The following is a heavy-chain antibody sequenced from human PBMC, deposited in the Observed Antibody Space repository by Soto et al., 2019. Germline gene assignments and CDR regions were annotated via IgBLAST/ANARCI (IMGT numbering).Heavy chain of an antibody. CDR3: ATNRDYDSSGYYPLDY. J-gene: IGHJ4*02. D-gene: IGHD3-22*01. CDR2: INAGNGNT. Sequence: ASVKVSCKASGYTFTSYAMHWVRQAPGQGLEWMGWINAGNGNTIYSQKFQGRVTITRDTSASTAYMELSSLRSEDTAVYYCATNRDYDSSGYYPLDYWGQGTLVTVSS. V-gene: IGHV1-3*01. CDR1: GYTFTSYA.